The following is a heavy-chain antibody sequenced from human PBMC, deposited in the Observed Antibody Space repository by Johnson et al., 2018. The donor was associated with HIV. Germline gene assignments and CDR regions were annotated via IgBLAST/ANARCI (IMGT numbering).Heavy chain of an antibody. D-gene: IGHD3-10*02. Sequence: QVQLVESGGGVVQPGRSLRLSCAASGFTFSSYAIHWVRQAPGKGLEWVALIWNDGSNKYFADSVKGRFTISRDNSKNTLYLQMNSLRAEDTAVYYCARPIMELGDNVRGLLGLRWAMWG. J-gene: IGHJ1*01. V-gene: IGHV3-33*01. CDR2: IWNDGSNK. CDR3: ARPIMELGDNVRGLLGLRWAM. CDR1: GFTFSSYA.